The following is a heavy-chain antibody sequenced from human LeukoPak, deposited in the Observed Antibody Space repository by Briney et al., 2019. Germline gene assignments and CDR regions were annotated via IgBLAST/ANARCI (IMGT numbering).Heavy chain of an antibody. D-gene: IGHD3-10*01. J-gene: IGHJ4*02. CDR2: INPNSVGT. Sequence: GASVTVSCKASGYTFTGYYMHWVRQAPGQGLEWMGWINPNSVGTNYAQKFQGRVTMTRDTSISTAYMELSRLRSDDTAVYYCARTPPYGSGRGSADYWGQGTLVTVSS. CDR3: ARTPPYGSGRGSADY. V-gene: IGHV1-2*02. CDR1: GYTFTGYY.